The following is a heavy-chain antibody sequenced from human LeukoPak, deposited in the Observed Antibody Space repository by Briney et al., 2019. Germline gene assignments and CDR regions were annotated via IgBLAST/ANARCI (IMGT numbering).Heavy chain of an antibody. D-gene: IGHD3-3*01. J-gene: IGHJ6*02. CDR3: ARDLRLARYYDFWSGYPPLYGMDV. Sequence: SETLSLTCTVSGGSISSYYWSWIRQPAGKGLEWIGRIYTSGSTNYNPSLKSRVTMSVDTSKNQFSLKLSSATAADTAVYYCARDLRLARYYDFWSGYPPLYGMDVWGQGTTVTVSS. V-gene: IGHV4-4*07. CDR2: IYTSGST. CDR1: GGSISSYY.